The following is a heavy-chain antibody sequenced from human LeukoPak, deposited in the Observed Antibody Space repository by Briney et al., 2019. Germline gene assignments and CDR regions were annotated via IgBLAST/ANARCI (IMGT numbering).Heavy chain of an antibody. J-gene: IGHJ4*02. V-gene: IGHV1-8*01. Sequence: ASVKVSCKASGYTFTSYDINWVRQATGQGLEWMGWMNPNSGNTGYAQKFQGRVTMTRNTSISTAYMELSSLRSEDTAVYYCARVDSSSWYTKGFIDYWGQGTLVTVPS. CDR1: GYTFTSYD. D-gene: IGHD6-13*01. CDR3: ARVDSSSWYTKGFIDY. CDR2: MNPNSGNT.